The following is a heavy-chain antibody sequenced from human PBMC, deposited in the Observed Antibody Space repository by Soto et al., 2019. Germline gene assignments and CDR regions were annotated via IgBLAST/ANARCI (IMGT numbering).Heavy chain of an antibody. CDR2: VNPHSGGT. Sequence: ASVQVSFKASLYTFTNYYVHWVRQAPGHGLEGMGYVNPHSGGTNYAQKFQGRVTMTRDTSISTAYMELKSLRSDDTAMYLCAISEYGDYVANYYGIDVWGQGTTVTVSS. J-gene: IGHJ6*02. V-gene: IGHV1-2*02. D-gene: IGHD4-17*01. CDR3: AISEYGDYVANYYGIDV. CDR1: LYTFTNYY.